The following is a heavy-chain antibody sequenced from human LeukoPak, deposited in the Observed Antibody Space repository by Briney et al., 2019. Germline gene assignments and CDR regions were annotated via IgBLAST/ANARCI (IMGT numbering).Heavy chain of an antibody. Sequence: AASVKVSCKASGYTFTSYDINWVRQATGQGLEWMGWMNPYSGNTGYAQKFQGRVTITRDTSASTAYMELSSLRSEDTAVYYCAIRRGVATMDYWGQGTLVTVSS. CDR1: GYTFTSYD. CDR3: AIRRGVATMDY. V-gene: IGHV1-8*03. D-gene: IGHD5-12*01. CDR2: MNPYSGNT. J-gene: IGHJ4*02.